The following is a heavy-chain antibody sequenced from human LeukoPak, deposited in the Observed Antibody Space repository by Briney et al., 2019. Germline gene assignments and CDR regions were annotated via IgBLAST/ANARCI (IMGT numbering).Heavy chain of an antibody. Sequence: PGGSLRLSCAASGFSFSSSGMHWVRQVPGKGLEWVEVIWYDGRNEYYADSVKGRFTISRDNSKNTLYLQMNSLRVEDTAVYHCAKGRTNKYGEPYTFDIWGQGTMVTVSS. CDR1: GFSFSSSG. CDR3: AKGRTNKYGEPYTFDI. V-gene: IGHV3-33*03. CDR2: IWYDGRNE. J-gene: IGHJ3*02. D-gene: IGHD4/OR15-4a*01.